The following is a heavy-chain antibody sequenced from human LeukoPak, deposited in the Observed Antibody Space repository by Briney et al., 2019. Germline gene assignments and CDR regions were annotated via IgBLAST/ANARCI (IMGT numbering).Heavy chain of an antibody. CDR3: ARDMVRGVPFDY. V-gene: IGHV3-30*02. Sequence: EGSLRLSCAASGFTFSSYGMHWVRQAPGKGLEWVAFIRYDGSNKYYADSVKGRFTISRDNAKNSLYLQMNSLRAEDTAVYYCARDMVRGVPFDYWGQGTLVTVSS. J-gene: IGHJ4*02. CDR2: IRYDGSNK. CDR1: GFTFSSYG. D-gene: IGHD3-10*01.